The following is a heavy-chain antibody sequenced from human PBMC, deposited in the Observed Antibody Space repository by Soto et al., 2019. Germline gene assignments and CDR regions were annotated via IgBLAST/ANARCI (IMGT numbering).Heavy chain of an antibody. V-gene: IGHV4-4*02. Sequence: PSETLSLTCAVSSGSISSSNWWSWVRQPPGKGLEWIGEIYHSGSTNYNPSLKSRVTISVDKSKNQFSLKLSSVTAADTAVYYCARRLDILTGLYYFDYWGQGTLVTVSS. CDR3: ARRLDILTGLYYFDY. CDR2: IYHSGST. D-gene: IGHD3-9*01. CDR1: SGSISSSNW. J-gene: IGHJ4*02.